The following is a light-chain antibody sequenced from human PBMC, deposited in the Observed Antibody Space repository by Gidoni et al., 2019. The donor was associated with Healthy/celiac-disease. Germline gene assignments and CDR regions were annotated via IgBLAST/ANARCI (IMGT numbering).Light chain of an antibody. CDR3: QQYGSSPT. V-gene: IGKV3-20*01. J-gene: IGKJ4*01. Sequence: IVLTQSPGTLSVSPGERATLPCRASQCVSSSYLAWYQQTPGQAPRLLIYGASSRATGIPDRFSGSGSGTDFTLTISRLEPEDFAVYFCQQYGSSPTFGGGTKVEIK. CDR1: QCVSSSY. CDR2: GAS.